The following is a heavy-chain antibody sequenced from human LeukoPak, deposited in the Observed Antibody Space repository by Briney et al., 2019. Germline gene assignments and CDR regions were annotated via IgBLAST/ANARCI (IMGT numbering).Heavy chain of an antibody. V-gene: IGHV3-48*01. CDR1: GFTFSGYH. D-gene: IGHD4-17*01. J-gene: IGHJ4*02. CDR2: ISTAGTSI. CDR3: ANYGERDY. Sequence: PGGSLRLSCAASGFTFSGYHINWVRQAPGKGLEWISYISTAGTSIHYADSVRGRFAISRDNAKSSLYLQMNSLRAEDTAVYYCANYGERDYWGQGTLVTVSS.